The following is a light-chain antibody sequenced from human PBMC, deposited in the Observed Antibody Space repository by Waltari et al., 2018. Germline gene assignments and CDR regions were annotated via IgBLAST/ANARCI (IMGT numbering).Light chain of an antibody. CDR2: VNSDGSH. J-gene: IGLJ3*02. Sequence: QLVLTQSPSASASLGASVNLTCTLSSGHRSYAIAWHQQQPEKGPRFWMKVNSDGSHTKGDGIPDRFSGSSSAAERYLTISGLQSEDEADYYCQTWGTGIQVFGGGTKLSV. CDR3: QTWGTGIQV. V-gene: IGLV4-69*01. CDR1: SGHRSYA.